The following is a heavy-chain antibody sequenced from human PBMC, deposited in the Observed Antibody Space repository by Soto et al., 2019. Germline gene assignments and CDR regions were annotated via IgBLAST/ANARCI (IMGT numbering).Heavy chain of an antibody. CDR1: GFTFSSYA. D-gene: IGHD3-10*01. CDR2: ISYDGSNK. Sequence: GVSLRLSCAASGFTFSSYAMHWVRQAPGKGLEWVAVISYDGSNKYYADSVKGRFTISRDNSKNTLYLQMNSLRAEDTAVYYCARDFREGYYGSGSYYGMDVWGQGTTVTVSS. V-gene: IGHV3-30-3*01. CDR3: ARDFREGYYGSGSYYGMDV. J-gene: IGHJ6*02.